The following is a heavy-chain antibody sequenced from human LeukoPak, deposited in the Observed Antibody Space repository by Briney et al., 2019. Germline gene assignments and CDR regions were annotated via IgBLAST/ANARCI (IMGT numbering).Heavy chain of an antibody. J-gene: IGHJ4*02. V-gene: IGHV3-33*06. CDR1: GFTFSSYG. CDR2: IWYDGSNK. CDR3: AKDGPDSSSWKDLDY. Sequence: PGGSLRLYCAASGFTFSSYGMHWVRRAPGKGLEWVAVIWYDGSNKYYADSVKGRFTISRDNSKNTLYLQMNSLRAEDTAVYYCAKDGPDSSSWKDLDYWGQGTLVTVSS. D-gene: IGHD6-13*01.